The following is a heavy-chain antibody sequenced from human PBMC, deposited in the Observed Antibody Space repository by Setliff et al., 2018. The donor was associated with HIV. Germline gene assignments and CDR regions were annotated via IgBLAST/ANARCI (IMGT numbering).Heavy chain of an antibody. CDR3: ARGHSSLLSDAFDI. D-gene: IGHD6-13*01. CDR2: TYYRSNWYN. V-gene: IGHV6-1*01. CDR1: GDSVSSNSAA. J-gene: IGHJ3*02. Sequence: SQTLSLTCAISGDSVSSNSAAWNWIRQSPLGGLEWLGRTYYRSNWYNDSAISVRSRMTINADTSKNHFSLHLSSVTPDDTAVYYCARGHSSLLSDAFDIWGQGTVVT.